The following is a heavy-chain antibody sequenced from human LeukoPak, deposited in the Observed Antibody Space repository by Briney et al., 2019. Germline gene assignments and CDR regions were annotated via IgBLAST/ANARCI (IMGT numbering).Heavy chain of an antibody. CDR1: GFTFSSYG. D-gene: IGHD5-24*01. Sequence: GESLRLSCAASGFTFSSYGMSWVRQAPGKGLEWVSTISGSGGSTSYADSVKGRITISRDNSKNTLYLQMNSLRAEDTAVYYCARESSGWLQLFDYWGQGTLVTVSS. V-gene: IGHV3-23*01. CDR3: ARESSGWLQLFDY. J-gene: IGHJ4*02. CDR2: ISGSGGST.